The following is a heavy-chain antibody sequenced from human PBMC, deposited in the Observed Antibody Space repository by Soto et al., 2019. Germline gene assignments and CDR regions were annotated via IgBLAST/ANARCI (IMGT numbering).Heavy chain of an antibody. D-gene: IGHD2-2*01. Sequence: GGSLRLSCAASGFTFSSYAMSWVRQAPGKGLEWVSAISGSGGSTYYADSVKGRFTISRDNSKNTLYLQMNSLRAEDTAVYYCAKVETPSGIYIVVVPAAPYDAFDIWGQGTMVTVSS. V-gene: IGHV3-23*01. J-gene: IGHJ3*02. CDR2: ISGSGGST. CDR1: GFTFSSYA. CDR3: AKVETPSGIYIVVVPAAPYDAFDI.